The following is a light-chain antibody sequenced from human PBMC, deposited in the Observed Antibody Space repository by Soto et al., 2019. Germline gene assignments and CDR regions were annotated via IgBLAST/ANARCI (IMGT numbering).Light chain of an antibody. V-gene: IGKV3-20*01. J-gene: IGKJ4*01. Sequence: EIVLTQSPATLSLSPGQRATLSCRASQSVRSSHLAWYQQMPGQAPRLLIYGASTRATGIPDRFSGSGSGTDFTLTISRLEPEDFAVYYCQQYSSSPLTFGGGTKVDI. CDR3: QQYSSSPLT. CDR1: QSVRSSH. CDR2: GAS.